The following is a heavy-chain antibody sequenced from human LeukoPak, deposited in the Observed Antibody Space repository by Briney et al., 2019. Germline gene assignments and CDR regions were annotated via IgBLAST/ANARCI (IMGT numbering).Heavy chain of an antibody. D-gene: IGHD6-13*01. CDR1: GYTFTSYA. CDR3: ARVGTPDSSSWYRMYYFDY. CDR2: INAGNGNT. Sequence: ASVKVSCKASGYTFTSYAMHWVRQAPGQRLEWMGWINAGNGNTKYSQKFQGRVTITRDTSASTAYMELSSLRSEDTAVYYCARVGTPDSSSWYRMYYFDYWGQGTLVTVSS. J-gene: IGHJ4*02. V-gene: IGHV1-3*01.